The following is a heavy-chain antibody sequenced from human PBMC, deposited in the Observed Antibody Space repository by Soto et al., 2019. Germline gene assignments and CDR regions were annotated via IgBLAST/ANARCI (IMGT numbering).Heavy chain of an antibody. CDR3: ASSAGHPVDFFYYNGMDV. V-gene: IGHV4-4*08. CDR2: VYTSGYT. D-gene: IGHD5-12*01. J-gene: IGHJ6*02. CDR1: GASINSYY. Sequence: SETLSLTCTVSGASINSYYWTWIRQPPGKGLEWIGYVYTSGYTNYNSSLKSRVTISVDTSKSQFYLRLNSVTAADTAVYYCASSAGHPVDFFYYNGMDVWGQGTTVTVSS.